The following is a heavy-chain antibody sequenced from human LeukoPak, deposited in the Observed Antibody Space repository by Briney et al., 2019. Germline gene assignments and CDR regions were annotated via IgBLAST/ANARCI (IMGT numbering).Heavy chain of an antibody. D-gene: IGHD3-16*01. CDR2: ISGSADST. CDR1: GFTFSSYA. Sequence: GGSLRLSCAASGFTFSSYAMNWVRQAPGKGLEWVSVISGSADSTYCADSVKGRFTISRDNSRNTLYLQMNSLRAEDTAVYYCARLVGVSPFDYWGQGTPVTVSS. J-gene: IGHJ4*02. CDR3: ARLVGVSPFDY. V-gene: IGHV3-23*01.